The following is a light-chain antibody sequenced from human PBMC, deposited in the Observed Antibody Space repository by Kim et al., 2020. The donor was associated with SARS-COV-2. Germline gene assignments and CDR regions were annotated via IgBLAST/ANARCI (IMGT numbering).Light chain of an antibody. V-gene: IGLV2-14*01. J-gene: IGLJ2*01. Sequence: QSDLTQPASVSGSPGQSITISCTGTSSDVGGYNYVSWYQQHPGKAPKLMIYDVSRRPSGVSNRFSGSKSGNTASLTISGLQAEDEAVYYCSSYSTTSTPVVFGGGTQLTVL. CDR1: SSDVGGYNY. CDR3: SSYSTTSTPVV. CDR2: DVS.